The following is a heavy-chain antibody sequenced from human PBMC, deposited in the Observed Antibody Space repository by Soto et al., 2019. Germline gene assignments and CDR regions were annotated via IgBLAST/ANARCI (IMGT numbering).Heavy chain of an antibody. CDR1: GFPFSSYA. D-gene: IGHD2-21*02. CDR3: AKSLAASPNDFVDC. J-gene: IGHJ4*02. V-gene: IGHV3-23*01. Sequence: EMQLLVSGGGLVQPGGSLRLSCAASGFPFSSYAMSWVRQAPGKGLEWVSGISGSGGLTYYADSVKGRFTISRDNSKSTLYLQMNSLIADDPAVYYWAKSLAASPNDFVDCCGQGTLVSVSS. CDR2: ISGSGGLT.